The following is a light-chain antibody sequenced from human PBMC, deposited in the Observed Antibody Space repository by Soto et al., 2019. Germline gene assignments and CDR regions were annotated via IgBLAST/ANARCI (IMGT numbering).Light chain of an antibody. Sequence: EIVMTQSPGTLSVSPGEGATLSCRASQSVTTNVAWYQQKPGQAPRLLVYAASTRATGMADRFSGSGSGTEFTLTISSLQSEDFAFYYCQQYNTWPHTFGQGTRVEI. CDR2: AAS. CDR3: QQYNTWPHT. V-gene: IGKV3-15*01. CDR1: QSVTTN. J-gene: IGKJ1*01.